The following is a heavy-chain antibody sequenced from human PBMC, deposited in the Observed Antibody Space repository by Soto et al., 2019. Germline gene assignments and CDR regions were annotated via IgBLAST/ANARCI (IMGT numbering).Heavy chain of an antibody. V-gene: IGHV3-23*01. CDR1: GFTFTTYA. CDR3: AHDLRGRGDF. D-gene: IGHD3-10*01. Sequence: EVQLLESGGGLVQPGGSLRLSCAASGFTFTTYAMSWVRQAPGKGLEWISGISGGGDYTYYADSVRGRFIIFRDNSKNTLYLQMDSLRAEDAAIYSCAHDLRGRGDFWGQGTLVTVSS. CDR2: ISGGGDYT. J-gene: IGHJ4*02.